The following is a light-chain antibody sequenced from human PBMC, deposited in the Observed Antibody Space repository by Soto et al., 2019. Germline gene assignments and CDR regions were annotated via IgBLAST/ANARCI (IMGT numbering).Light chain of an antibody. J-gene: IGLJ3*02. CDR2: LEGSGSY. Sequence: QSVLTQSSSASASLGSSVKLTCTLSSGHSSYIIAWHQQQPGKAPRYLMKLEGSGSYNKGSGVPDRFSGSSSGADRYLTISNLQSEDEADYYCETWDSNTHRVFGGGTQLTVL. CDR3: ETWDSNTHRV. CDR1: SGHSSYI. V-gene: IGLV4-60*03.